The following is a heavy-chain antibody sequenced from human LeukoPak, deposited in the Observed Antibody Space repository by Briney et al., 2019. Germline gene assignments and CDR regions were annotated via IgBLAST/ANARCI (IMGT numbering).Heavy chain of an antibody. CDR3: ARIAVAGTYAFDI. V-gene: IGHV3-7*01. CDR2: IKQDGSEK. CDR1: GFTFSRYW. Sequence: PGGSLRLSCAASGFTFSRYWMSWVRQTPGKGLEWVANIKQDGSEKYYVDSVKGRFTISRDNAKNSLYLQMNSLRAEDTAVYYCARIAVAGTYAFDIWGQGTMVTVSS. D-gene: IGHD6-19*01. J-gene: IGHJ3*02.